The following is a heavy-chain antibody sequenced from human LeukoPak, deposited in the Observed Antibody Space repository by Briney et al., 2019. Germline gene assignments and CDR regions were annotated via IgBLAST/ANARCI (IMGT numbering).Heavy chain of an antibody. D-gene: IGHD3-22*01. CDR3: AKDRDYYDSSGFDY. CDR2: ISGSGGST. Sequence: RGGSLRLSCAASGXTFSSCAMSWVRQAPGKGLEWVSAISGSGGSTYYADSVKGWFTISRDNSKNTLYLQMNSLRAEDTAVYYCAKDRDYYDSSGFDYWGQGTLVTVSS. J-gene: IGHJ4*02. CDR1: GXTFSSCA. V-gene: IGHV3-23*01.